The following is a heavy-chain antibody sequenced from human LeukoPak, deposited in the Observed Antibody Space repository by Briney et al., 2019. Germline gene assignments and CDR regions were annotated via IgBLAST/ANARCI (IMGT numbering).Heavy chain of an antibody. J-gene: IGHJ4*02. CDR2: INHSGST. Sequence: SETLSLTCAVYGGSFSGYYWSWIRQPPGKGLEWIGEINHSGSTNYNPSLKSRVTISVDTSKNQFSLKLSSVTAADTAVYYCARIATGGARRINYFDYWGQGTLVTVSS. D-gene: IGHD3-16*01. CDR3: ARIATGGARRINYFDY. CDR1: GGSFSGYY. V-gene: IGHV4-34*01.